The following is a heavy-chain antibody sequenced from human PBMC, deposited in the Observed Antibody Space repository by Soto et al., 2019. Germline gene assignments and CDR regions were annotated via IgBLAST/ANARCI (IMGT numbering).Heavy chain of an antibody. D-gene: IGHD3-10*01. CDR2: INPVFNSP. CDR1: GGTFSFCS. J-gene: IGHJ4*02. Sequence: QVQLVQSGAEVKKPGSSVKVSCRASGGTFSFCSIGWVRQAPGQGLEWMGGINPVFNSPHSAQRFQGRVSITANNSAGTAYMDLSSLTSEATAIYYCVCLYGSVLLESWGQGTLVTVTS. CDR3: VCLYGSVLLES. V-gene: IGHV1-69*06.